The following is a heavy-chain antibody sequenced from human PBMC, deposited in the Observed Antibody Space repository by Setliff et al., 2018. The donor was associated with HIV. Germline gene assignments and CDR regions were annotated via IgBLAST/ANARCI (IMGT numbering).Heavy chain of an antibody. CDR3: ARDGSKADYGDYQGYWYFDL. V-gene: IGHV1-18*01. Sequence: ASVKVSCKASGGNFSSYAISWVRQAPGQGLEWMGWISTYNGNTNYAQKVQDRVTMTTDTSTSTAYMELRSLRSDDTAVYYCARDGSKADYGDYQGYWYFDLWGRGTLVTVSS. CDR2: ISTYNGNT. J-gene: IGHJ2*01. D-gene: IGHD4-17*01. CDR1: GGNFSSYA.